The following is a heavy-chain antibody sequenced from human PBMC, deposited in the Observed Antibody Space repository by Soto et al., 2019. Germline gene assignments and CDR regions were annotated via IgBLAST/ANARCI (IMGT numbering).Heavy chain of an antibody. V-gene: IGHV4-31*03. CDR3: ARGLQRGYCSGGSCYSNEANWFDP. Sequence: QVQLQESGPGLVKPSQTLSLTCTVSGGSISSGGYYWSWIRQHPGKGLEWIGYIYYSGSTYYNPSRKSRVTISVDTSKNQFSLKLSSVTAADTAVYYCARGLQRGYCSGGSCYSNEANWFDPWGQGTLVTVSS. D-gene: IGHD2-15*01. CDR2: IYYSGST. J-gene: IGHJ5*02. CDR1: GGSISSGGYY.